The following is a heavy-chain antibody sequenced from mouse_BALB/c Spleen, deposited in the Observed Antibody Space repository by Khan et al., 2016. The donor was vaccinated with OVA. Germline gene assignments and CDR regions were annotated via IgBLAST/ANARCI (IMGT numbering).Heavy chain of an antibody. D-gene: IGHD1-1*01. J-gene: IGHJ2*01. V-gene: IGHV1S81*02. CDR3: ARIKKIVATYFDY. CDR1: GYTFTSYW. CDR2: TNPTNGRT. Sequence: QVQLQQSGAELVKAGASVKMSCKASGYTFTSYWMHWVKQRLGQGLEWFAETNPTNGRTYYNEKFKSKATLTVDKSSSTAYMLLSGLTFEDSGVYYLARIKKIVATYFDYWGQGTTLTVSS.